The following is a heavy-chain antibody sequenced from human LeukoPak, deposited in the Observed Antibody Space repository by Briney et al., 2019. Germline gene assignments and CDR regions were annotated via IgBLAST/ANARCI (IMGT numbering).Heavy chain of an antibody. Sequence: GESLKISCKGAGYSFTNYWIAWGRQMPGKGLEWMGIIYPGDSDTRYSPSFQGQVTISADMSITTAYLQWSSLKASDTAMYYCARDYDSSTYAFHIWGQGTMVTVSS. CDR1: GYSFTNYW. J-gene: IGHJ3*02. CDR2: IYPGDSDT. CDR3: ARDYDSSTYAFHI. V-gene: IGHV5-51*01. D-gene: IGHD3-22*01.